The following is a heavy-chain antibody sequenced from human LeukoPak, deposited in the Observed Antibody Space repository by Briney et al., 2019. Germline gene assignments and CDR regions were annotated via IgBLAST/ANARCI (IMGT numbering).Heavy chain of an antibody. CDR2: ISSSGSII. Sequence: PGGSLRLSCAASGFTFSSYEMIWVRQAPGKGLEWVSYISSSGSIIYYAESVKGRFTISRDNAKNSLYLQMNSLRAEDTAVYYCARDRGTSTVRSFDIWGQGTMVTVSS. J-gene: IGHJ3*02. V-gene: IGHV3-48*03. D-gene: IGHD4-17*01. CDR1: GFTFSSYE. CDR3: ARDRGTSTVRSFDI.